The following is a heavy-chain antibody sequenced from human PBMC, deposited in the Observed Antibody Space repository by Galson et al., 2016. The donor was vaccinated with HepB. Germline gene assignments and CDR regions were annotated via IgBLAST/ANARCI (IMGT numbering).Heavy chain of an antibody. CDR3: SRGTMGGYDFDY. V-gene: IGHV1-46*01. D-gene: IGHD5-12*01. CDR2: TNPSDGST. J-gene: IGHJ4*02. CDR1: GYTFSRYY. Sequence: SVKVSCKATGYTFSRYYIHWVRQAPGRGLEWMAITNPSDGSTRYTQKFQGRVIMTRDTSTSAAYMQLSSLKSEDTAVYYCSRGTMGGYDFDYWAREPWSPSPQ.